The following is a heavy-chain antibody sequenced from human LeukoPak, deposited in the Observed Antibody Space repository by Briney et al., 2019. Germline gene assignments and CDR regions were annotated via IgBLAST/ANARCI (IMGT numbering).Heavy chain of an antibody. CDR2: IIPIFGTA. D-gene: IGHD3-22*01. J-gene: IGHJ4*02. CDR3: ASDEPYYYDSSGGLDY. CDR1: GGTFSSYA. V-gene: IGHV1-69*05. Sequence: SVKVSCKASGGTFSSYAISWVRQAPGQGLEWMGGIIPIFGTANYAQKFRGRVTITTDESTSTAYMELSSLRSEDTTVYYCASDEPYYYDSSGGLDYWGQGTLVTVSS.